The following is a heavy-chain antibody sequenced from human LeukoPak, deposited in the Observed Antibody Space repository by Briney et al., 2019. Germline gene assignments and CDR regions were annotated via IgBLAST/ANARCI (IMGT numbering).Heavy chain of an antibody. V-gene: IGHV4-39*07. CDR3: ARGIAARLNWFDP. CDR2: IYYSGST. CDR1: GGSISSSSYY. Sequence: SETLSLTCTVSGGSISSSSYYWGWIRQPPGKGLEWIGSIYYSGSTYYNPSLKSRVTISVDMSKNQFSLKLSSVTAADTAVYYCARGIAARLNWFDPWGQGTLVTVSS. J-gene: IGHJ5*02. D-gene: IGHD6-6*01.